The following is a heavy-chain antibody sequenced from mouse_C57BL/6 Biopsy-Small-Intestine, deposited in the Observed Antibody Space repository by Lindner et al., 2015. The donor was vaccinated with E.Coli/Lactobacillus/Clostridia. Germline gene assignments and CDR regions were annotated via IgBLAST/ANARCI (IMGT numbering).Heavy chain of an antibody. CDR1: GYTFTSYT. Sequence: VQLQESGAELARPGASVKTSCKASGYTFTSYTMHWVKQRPGQGLEWIGYINPSSGYTKYNQKFKDKATLTADKSSSTAYMQLSSLTSEDSAVYYCARSGDYYAMDYWGQGTSVTVSS. V-gene: IGHV1-4*01. CDR2: INPSSGYT. CDR3: ARSGDYYAMDY. J-gene: IGHJ4*01. D-gene: IGHD3-1*01.